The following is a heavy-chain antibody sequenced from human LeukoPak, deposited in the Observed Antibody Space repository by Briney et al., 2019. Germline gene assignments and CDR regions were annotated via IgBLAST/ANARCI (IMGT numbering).Heavy chain of an antibody. CDR3: VRDGPNWNYDY. J-gene: IGHJ4*02. CDR2: ISPTSGGT. CDR1: GYTFTGYY. V-gene: IGHV1-2*02. Sequence: ASVKVSCKASGYTFTGYYMHWVRQAPGQGLEWMGWISPTSGGTTYAQKFQGRVTMTRDTSISTAYMELSRLRSDDTAVYYCVRDGPNWNYDYWGQGTLVAVSS. D-gene: IGHD1-7*01.